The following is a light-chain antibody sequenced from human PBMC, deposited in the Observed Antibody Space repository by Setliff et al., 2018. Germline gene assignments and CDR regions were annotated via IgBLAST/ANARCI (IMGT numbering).Light chain of an antibody. CDR2: EVS. CDR1: SSDVGGYNY. Sequence: SALTQPPSASGSPGQSVTISCTGTSSDVGGYNYVSWYQQHPGKAPQLIIFEVSRRPSGVPDRFSGSKSGNTASLTVSGLQADDEADYYCSSYAGNYHYVFGTGTKVTVL. CDR3: SSYAGNYHYV. J-gene: IGLJ1*01. V-gene: IGLV2-8*01.